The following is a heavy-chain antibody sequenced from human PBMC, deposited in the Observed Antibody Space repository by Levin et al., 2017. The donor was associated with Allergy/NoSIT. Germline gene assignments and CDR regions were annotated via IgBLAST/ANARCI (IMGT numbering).Heavy chain of an antibody. V-gene: IGHV2-70*04. Sequence: VSGPTLVKPTQTLTLTCTFSGFSLNLRQMGVSWVRQPPGKALEWLARINWDNEKFYNTSLKTRLSISRDTSKNQVVLTMTNMVPVDTATYYCSRILVSMADFWGPGTLVTVSS. CDR3: SRILVSMADF. J-gene: IGHJ4*02. CDR1: GFSLNLRQMG. D-gene: IGHD2-8*01. CDR2: INWDNEK.